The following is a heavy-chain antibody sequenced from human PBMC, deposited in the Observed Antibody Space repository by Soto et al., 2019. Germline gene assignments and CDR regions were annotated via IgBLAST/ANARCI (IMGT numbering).Heavy chain of an antibody. Sequence: PGGSLRLSCQTSGFSFSSYAMHWVRQAPGKGLQWVGVISYDGSHKFYGESVKGRFTISRDNSKNTLYLQMQSLTTENTGIYYCAKVAGGETGRTVGVLDPWGEGTLVPVSS. D-gene: IGHD2-8*02. V-gene: IGHV3-30*18. CDR1: GFSFSSYA. CDR2: ISYDGSHK. CDR3: AKVAGGETGRTVGVLDP. J-gene: IGHJ5*02.